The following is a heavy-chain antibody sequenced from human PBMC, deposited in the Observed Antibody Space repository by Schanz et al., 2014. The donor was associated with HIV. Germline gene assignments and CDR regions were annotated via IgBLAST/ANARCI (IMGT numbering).Heavy chain of an antibody. J-gene: IGHJ6*02. CDR1: GFTFSRYW. CDR2: IKEDGSEK. D-gene: IGHD3-22*01. V-gene: IGHV3-7*01. CDR3: AKDRNYYDSKYRGKGNYYYYYGMDV. Sequence: VQLVESGGGLVQPGGSLRLSCAASGFTFSRYWMTWVRQAPGKGLEWVANIKEDGSEKYHADSVKGRFTISRDNAKNSLFLQMESLRAEDTAVYYCAKDRNYYDSKYRGKGNYYYYYGMDVWGQGTTVTVSS.